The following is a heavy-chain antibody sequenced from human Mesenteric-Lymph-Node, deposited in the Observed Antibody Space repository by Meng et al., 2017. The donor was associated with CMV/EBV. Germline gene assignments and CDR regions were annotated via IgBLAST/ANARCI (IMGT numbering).Heavy chain of an antibody. Sequence: GGSLRLSCAASGFTFSRYWMHWVRQAPGKGLVWVSRINSDGSSTTYADSVEGRFTISRDNAKNTLYLQMNSLRAEDTAVYYCASYTPESTAYYFDYWGQGTLVTVSS. CDR3: ASYTPESTAYYFDY. CDR1: GFTFSRYW. CDR2: INSDGSST. V-gene: IGHV3-74*01. J-gene: IGHJ4*02. D-gene: IGHD2-15*01.